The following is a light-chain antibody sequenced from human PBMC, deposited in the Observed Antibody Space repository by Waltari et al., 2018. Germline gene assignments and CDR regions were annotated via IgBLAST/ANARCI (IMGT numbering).Light chain of an antibody. CDR3: QQYYDTPYT. Sequence: DIVMTQSPDSLAVSLGERATINCKSSQSVLYSSNNKNYLAWYQRKPGQPPKLLIYWASTRESGAPDRFSGSGSGTDFTLTISSLQAEDVAVYYCQQYYDTPYTFGQGTKLEIK. CDR2: WAS. J-gene: IGKJ2*01. V-gene: IGKV4-1*01. CDR1: QSVLYSSNNKNY.